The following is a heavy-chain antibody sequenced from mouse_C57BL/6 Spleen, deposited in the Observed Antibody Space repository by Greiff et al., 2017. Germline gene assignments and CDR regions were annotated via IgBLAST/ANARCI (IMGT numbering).Heavy chain of an antibody. Sequence: VQLKQPGAELVRPGSSVKLSCKASGYTFTSYWMHWVKQRPIQGLEWIGNIDPSDSETHYNQKFKDKATLTVDKSSSTAYMQLSSLTSEDSAVYYCARGGLRRSWFAYWGQGTLVTVSA. CDR3: ARGGLRRSWFAY. CDR2: IDPSDSET. D-gene: IGHD2-4*01. J-gene: IGHJ3*01. V-gene: IGHV1-52*01. CDR1: GYTFTSYW.